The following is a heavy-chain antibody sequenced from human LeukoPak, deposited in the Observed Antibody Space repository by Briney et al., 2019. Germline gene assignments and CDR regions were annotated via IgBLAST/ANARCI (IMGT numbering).Heavy chain of an antibody. V-gene: IGHV4-31*11. CDR2: IYYSGST. CDR1: GGSFSGYY. CDR3: ARGFIAAAGRGWFDP. Sequence: NPSETLSLTCAVYGGSFSGYYWSWIRQHPGKGLEWIGYIYYSGSTYYNPSLKSRVTISVDTSKNQFSLKLSSVTAADTAVYYCARGFIAAAGRGWFDPWGQGTLVTVSS. D-gene: IGHD6-13*01. J-gene: IGHJ5*02.